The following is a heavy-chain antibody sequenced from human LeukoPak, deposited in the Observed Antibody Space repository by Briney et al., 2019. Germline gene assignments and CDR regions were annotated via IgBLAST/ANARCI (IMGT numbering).Heavy chain of an antibody. D-gene: IGHD3-22*01. CDR2: INPSGGST. CDR1: GYTFTSYY. V-gene: IGHV1-46*01. J-gene: IGHJ4*02. CDR3: ARAVRYYYDSSGYSRFDY. Sequence: ASVKVSCKASGYTFTSYYMHWVRQAPGQGLEWMGIINPSGGSTSYAQKFQGRVTMTRDTSTSTVHMELSSLRSEDTAVYYCARAVRYYYDSSGYSRFDYWGQGTLVTVSP.